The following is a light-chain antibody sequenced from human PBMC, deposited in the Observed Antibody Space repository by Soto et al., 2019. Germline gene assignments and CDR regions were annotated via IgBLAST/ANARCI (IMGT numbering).Light chain of an antibody. Sequence: AIQMTQSPSSLSASVGDRVTITCRASQYIRKDLGWYQQQPGKAPKLLIYTASTLESGVPSRFSGSGSGTDFTLTISSLQPEDFATYYCLQDYTYPWTFGQGTKVEIK. CDR2: TAS. V-gene: IGKV1-6*02. CDR3: LQDYTYPWT. CDR1: QYIRKD. J-gene: IGKJ1*01.